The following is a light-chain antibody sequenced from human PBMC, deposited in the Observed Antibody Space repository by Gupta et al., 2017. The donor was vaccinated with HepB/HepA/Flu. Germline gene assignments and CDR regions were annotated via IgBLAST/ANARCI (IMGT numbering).Light chain of an antibody. Sequence: SLFLFRGERVTLACRASQSVSSNLAWYQQKPGQAPRLLMYGASTRATGIPARFSGSGSGTEFTLTISSLQSEDFAVYYCQQYNIWPLTFGGGTKVEIK. CDR3: QQYNIWPLT. V-gene: IGKV3-15*01. CDR1: QSVSSN. J-gene: IGKJ4*01. CDR2: GAS.